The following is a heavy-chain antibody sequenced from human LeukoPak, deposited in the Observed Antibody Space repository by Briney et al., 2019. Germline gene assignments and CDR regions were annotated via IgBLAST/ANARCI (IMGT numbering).Heavy chain of an antibody. CDR1: GGTFSSYA. D-gene: IGHD3-10*01. CDR3: ASCITMVRGVTTQLLHDYYYYYMDV. Sequence: SVKVFCKASGGTFSSYAISWVRQAPGQGLEWMGGIIPIFGTANYAQKFQGRVTITTDESTSTAYMELSSLRSEDTAVYYCASCITMVRGVTTQLLHDYYYYYMDVWGKGTTVTVSS. CDR2: IIPIFGTA. V-gene: IGHV1-69*05. J-gene: IGHJ6*03.